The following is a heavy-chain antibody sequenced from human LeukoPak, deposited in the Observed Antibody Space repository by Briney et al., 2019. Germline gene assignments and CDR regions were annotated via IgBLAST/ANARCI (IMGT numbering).Heavy chain of an antibody. V-gene: IGHV4-59*08. Sequence: PSETLSLTCTVSGGSLSSYYWSWIRQPPGKGLEWIGYIYYSGSTNYNPSLKSRVTISVDTSKNQFSLKLSSVTAADTAVYYCTRHIYDFLSGFDPYYYYYGMDVWGQGTTVTVSS. CDR1: GGSLSSYY. CDR2: IYYSGST. CDR3: TRHIYDFLSGFDPYYYYYGMDV. D-gene: IGHD3-3*01. J-gene: IGHJ6*02.